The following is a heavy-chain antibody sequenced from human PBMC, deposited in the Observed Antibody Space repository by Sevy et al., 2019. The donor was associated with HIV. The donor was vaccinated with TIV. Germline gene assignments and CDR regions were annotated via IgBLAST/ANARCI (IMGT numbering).Heavy chain of an antibody. CDR2: ISFSSNYI. D-gene: IGHD3-10*01. V-gene: IGHV3-21*01. CDR3: ARPYGSGSWEAFDI. J-gene: IGHJ3*02. Sequence: GGSLRLSCAASGFTFNSYTMNWVRQAPGKGLEWVSSISFSSNYIYYADSMKGRFTSSRDNAQNSRYLQMNSLRAEDTAIYYCARPYGSGSWEAFDIWGHGTMVTVSS. CDR1: GFTFNSYT.